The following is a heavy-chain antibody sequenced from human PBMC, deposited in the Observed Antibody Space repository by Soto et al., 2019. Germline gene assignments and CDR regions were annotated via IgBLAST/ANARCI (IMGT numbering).Heavy chain of an antibody. CDR1: GFTFSSYA. CDR2: ISYDGSNK. V-gene: IGHV3-30*04. CDR3: ACDASGGSYYCYYGMDV. J-gene: IGHJ6*02. D-gene: IGHD2-15*01. Sequence: GGSLRLSCAASGFTFSSYAMHWVRQAPGKGLEWVAVISYDGSNKYYADSVKGRFTISRDNSKNTLYLQMNSLRAEDTAVYYCACDASGGSYYCYYGMDVWGQGTTVTVSS.